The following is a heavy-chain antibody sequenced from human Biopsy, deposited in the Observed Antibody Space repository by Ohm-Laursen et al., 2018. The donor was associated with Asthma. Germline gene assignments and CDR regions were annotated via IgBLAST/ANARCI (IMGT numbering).Heavy chain of an antibody. D-gene: IGHD2-21*01. J-gene: IGHJ4*02. V-gene: IGHV1-69*13. CDR3: ARSYCGGDCYSPFDY. CDR2: IMPIFGTP. CDR1: GGTFSSDA. Sequence: SVKVSCKASGGTFSSDAISWVRQAPGQGLEWMGGIMPIFGTPNYAQKFQHRLTITADDSTTTVYMELSSLKLEDTAVYFCARSYCGGDCYSPFDYWGQGNLVTVSS.